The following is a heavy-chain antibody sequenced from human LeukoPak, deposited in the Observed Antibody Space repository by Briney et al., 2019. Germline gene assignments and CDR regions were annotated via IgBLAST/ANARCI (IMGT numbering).Heavy chain of an antibody. CDR1: GFTFSSYN. Sequence: GGSLRLSCAAPGFTFSSYNMNWVRQAPGKGLEWVSSISSSSSYIYYADSVKGRFTISRDDAKHSLYLQMNSLRAEDTAVYYCARDKSGSYYGDFDYWGQGTLVTVSS. V-gene: IGHV3-21*01. J-gene: IGHJ4*02. CDR2: ISSSSSYI. CDR3: ARDKSGSYYGDFDY. D-gene: IGHD1-26*01.